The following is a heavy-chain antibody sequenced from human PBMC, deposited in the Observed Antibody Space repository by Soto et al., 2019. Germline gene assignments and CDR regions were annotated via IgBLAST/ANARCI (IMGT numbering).Heavy chain of an antibody. CDR3: ARGGASSKWLDP. Sequence: PSETVSLTXTVSGGSISCYYWSWIRQPPGKGLEWIGYIYYTGNTIYHPSPNSRVTMSVDTSKNQFSLHLNYVTAADTAVYYCARGGASSKWLDPWGQGTLVTVSS. CDR2: IYYTGNT. V-gene: IGHV4-59*01. CDR1: GGSISCYY. D-gene: IGHD3-10*01. J-gene: IGHJ5*02.